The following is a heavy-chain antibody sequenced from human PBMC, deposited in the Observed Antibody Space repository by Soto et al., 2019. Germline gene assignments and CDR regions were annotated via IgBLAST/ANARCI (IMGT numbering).Heavy chain of an antibody. CDR1: GYSFTTYG. CDR2: ISAYNGNT. Sequence: QVQLVQSGGEVKKPGASVKVSCKTSGYSFTTYGISWVRQAPGQGLEWMGWISAYNGNTNYAQKLQDRVTMTTDTSTSSTYMELRDLRTDDTAVYYCAEEGPAPDYPHGMEVWGQGSTVTVSS. CDR3: AEEGPAPDYPHGMEV. D-gene: IGHD4-17*01. V-gene: IGHV1-18*01. J-gene: IGHJ6*02.